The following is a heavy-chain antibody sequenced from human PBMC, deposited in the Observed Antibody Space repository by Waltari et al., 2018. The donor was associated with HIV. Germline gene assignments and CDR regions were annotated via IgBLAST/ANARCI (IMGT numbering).Heavy chain of an antibody. V-gene: IGHV3-66*02. J-gene: IGHJ5*02. CDR3: ARDFSKAHCNSASCYGVGWFDP. CDR2: IYNNGGT. D-gene: IGHD2-2*01. Sequence: EVQLVESGGGLVQPGGSLRLSCVASGFTVSSSFMNWVRQATGKGLEWVSVIYNNGGTDYADSVKGRFTISRDNSENTLYLQMNSLRPEDTAVYYCARDFSKAHCNSASCYGVGWFDPWGQGTLVTVSS. CDR1: GFTVSSSF.